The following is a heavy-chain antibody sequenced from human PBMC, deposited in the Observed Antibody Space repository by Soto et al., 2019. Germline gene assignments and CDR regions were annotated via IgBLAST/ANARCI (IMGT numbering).Heavy chain of an antibody. Sequence: QVQLVQSGAEVKKPGASVKVSCKASGYSFATYGFSWVRQGPGQGLECVGWISAHNGDTHYSQKFQGRVTLTTDTSTNTGYMELRSLTSDDTAVYFCATEPIYYNDGSGYYPLGHWGQGTLVTVSS. CDR3: ATEPIYYNDGSGYYPLGH. CDR2: ISAHNGDT. J-gene: IGHJ4*02. V-gene: IGHV1-18*04. CDR1: GYSFATYG. D-gene: IGHD3-22*01.